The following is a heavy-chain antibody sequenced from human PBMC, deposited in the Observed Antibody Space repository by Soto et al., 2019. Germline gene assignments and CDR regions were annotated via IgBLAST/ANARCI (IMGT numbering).Heavy chain of an antibody. V-gene: IGHV3-9*01. D-gene: IGHD3-3*01. CDR2: ISWNSGSI. Sequence: EVQLVESGGGLVQPGRSLRLSCAASGFTFDDYAMHWVRQAPGKGLEWVSGISWNSGSIGYADSVKGRFTISRDNAKNSLYLQMNSLRAEDTALYYCAKDMNGGYYDFWSGYYTSLVYWGQGTLVTVSS. CDR3: AKDMNGGYYDFWSGYYTSLVY. J-gene: IGHJ4*02. CDR1: GFTFDDYA.